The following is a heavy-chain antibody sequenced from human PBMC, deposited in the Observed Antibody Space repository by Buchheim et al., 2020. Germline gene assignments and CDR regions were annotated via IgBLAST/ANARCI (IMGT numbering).Heavy chain of an antibody. D-gene: IGHD2-15*01. CDR2: VYHSGST. Sequence: QVQLQESGPGLVKPSGTLSLTCAVSGGSISSSNWWSWVRQPPGKGLEWIGEVYHSGSTNYNPSLKSRVTISIDKSNNQFSLKLSSVTAADTAVYYCARGGVVAALYYYYGMDVWGQGTT. V-gene: IGHV4-4*02. CDR1: GGSISSSNW. CDR3: ARGGVVAALYYYYGMDV. J-gene: IGHJ6*02.